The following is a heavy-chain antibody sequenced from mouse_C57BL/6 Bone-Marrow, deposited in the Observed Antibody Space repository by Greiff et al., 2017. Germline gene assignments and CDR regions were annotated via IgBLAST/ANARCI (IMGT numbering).Heavy chain of an antibody. CDR2: ISGGGGNT. Sequence: EVKLVEPGGGLVKPGGSLKLSCAASGFTFSSYTMSWVRQTPEKRLEWVATISGGGGNTYYPDSVKGRFTISRDNAKNTLYLQMSSLRSEDTALYYYARQELGRGYFDVWGTGTTVTVSS. CDR1: GFTFSSYT. J-gene: IGHJ1*03. CDR3: ARQELGRGYFDV. V-gene: IGHV5-9*01. D-gene: IGHD4-1*01.